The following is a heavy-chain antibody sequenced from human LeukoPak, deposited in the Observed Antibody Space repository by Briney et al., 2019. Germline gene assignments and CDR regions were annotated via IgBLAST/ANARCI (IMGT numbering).Heavy chain of an antibody. CDR3: ETYYYDSSGYYYYDY. J-gene: IGHJ4*02. CDR1: GGTFSSYA. D-gene: IGHD3-22*01. CDR2: IIPILDIA. V-gene: IGHV1-69*04. Sequence: VASVKVSCKASGGTFSSYAISWVRQAPGQGLEWMGRIIPILDIANYAQKFQGRVTITADKSTSTAYMELSSLRSEDTAVYYCETYYYDSSGYYYYDYWGQGTLVTVSS.